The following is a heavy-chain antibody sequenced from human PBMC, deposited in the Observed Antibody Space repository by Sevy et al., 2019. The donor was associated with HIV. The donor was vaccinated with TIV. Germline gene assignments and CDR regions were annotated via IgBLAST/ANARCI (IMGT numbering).Heavy chain of an antibody. J-gene: IGHJ3*02. V-gene: IGHV4-4*02. CDR1: AASITISTW. CDR3: VRAKFGSVLGDALDI. Sequence: SETLSLTCAVSAASITISTWWGWVRQPPGKGLEWIGEIHHTGSTNSNPSLKTRVTLSVDKSKNQFSLNLNSVTAADTAVYYCVRAKFGSVLGDALDIWGQGTMVTVSS. D-gene: IGHD6-25*01. CDR2: IHHTGST.